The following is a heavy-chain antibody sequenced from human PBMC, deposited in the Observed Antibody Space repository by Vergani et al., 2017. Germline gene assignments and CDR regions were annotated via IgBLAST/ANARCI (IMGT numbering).Heavy chain of an antibody. D-gene: IGHD6-13*01. CDR1: GGSFSGYF. V-gene: IGHV4-34*01. Sequence: QVPLQQWGAGLLKPSETLSLTCAVYGGSFSGYFWSWLRQPPGEGLEWIGEVKHSGSTIYNPSLKSRVTISVDTSKNQFSLKLSSVTAADTAVYYCARGKLVPYYYYYCMDVWGQGTTVTVSS. CDR2: VKHSGST. J-gene: IGHJ6*02. CDR3: ARGKLVPYYYYYCMDV.